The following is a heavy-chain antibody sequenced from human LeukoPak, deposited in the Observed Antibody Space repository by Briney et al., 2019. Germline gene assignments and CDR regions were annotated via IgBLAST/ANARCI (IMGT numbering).Heavy chain of an antibody. J-gene: IGHJ5*02. Sequence: SVKVSCKASGGTFSSYAISWVRQAPGQGLEWMGAIIPIFGTANYAQTFLGRVTITADESTSTAYMELSSLRSEDTAVYYCARCGSGVENWFDPWGQGTLVTVSS. CDR1: GGTFSSYA. CDR2: IIPIFGTA. D-gene: IGHD6-25*01. V-gene: IGHV1-69*13. CDR3: ARCGSGVENWFDP.